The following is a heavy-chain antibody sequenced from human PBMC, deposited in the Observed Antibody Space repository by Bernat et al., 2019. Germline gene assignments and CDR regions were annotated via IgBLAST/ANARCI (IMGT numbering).Heavy chain of an antibody. D-gene: IGHD6-6*01. V-gene: IGHV4-34*01. CDR2: INHSGST. CDR3: ARQKSGIAARRAAFDI. J-gene: IGHJ3*02. Sequence: QVQLQQWGAGLLKPSETLSLTCAVYGGSFSGYYWSWIRQPPGKGLEWIGEINHSGSTNYNPSLKSRVTISVDTSKNQFSLKLSSVTAADTAVYYCARQKSGIAARRAAFDIWGQGTMVTVSS. CDR1: GGSFSGYY.